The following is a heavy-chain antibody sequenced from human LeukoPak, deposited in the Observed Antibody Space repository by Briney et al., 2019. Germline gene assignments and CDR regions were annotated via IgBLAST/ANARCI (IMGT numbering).Heavy chain of an antibody. Sequence: PGGSLRLSCAASGFTFSSYSMNWVRQAPGKGLEWVSSISSSSSYIYYADSVKGRFTISRDNAKNSLYLQMNSLRAEDTAVYYCAREGCSSTSCYGGFDYWGQGTLVTVSS. CDR3: AREGCSSTSCYGGFDY. D-gene: IGHD2-2*01. CDR2: ISSSSSYI. J-gene: IGHJ4*02. CDR1: GFTFSSYS. V-gene: IGHV3-21*01.